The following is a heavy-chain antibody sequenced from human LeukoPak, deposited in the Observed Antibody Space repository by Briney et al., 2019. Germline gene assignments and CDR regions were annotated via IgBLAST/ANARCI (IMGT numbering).Heavy chain of an antibody. D-gene: IGHD6-13*01. V-gene: IGHV4-4*02. J-gene: IGHJ4*02. CDR2: IYHSGST. CDR3: ARHGKQQLVYYFDY. CDR1: GGSISSTNW. Sequence: SGTLSLTCAVSGGSISSTNWWSWVRQPPGKGLEWIGEIYHSGSTNYNPSLKSRVTISVDTSKNQFSLKLSPVTAANTAVYYCARHGKQQLVYYFDYWGQGTLVTVSS.